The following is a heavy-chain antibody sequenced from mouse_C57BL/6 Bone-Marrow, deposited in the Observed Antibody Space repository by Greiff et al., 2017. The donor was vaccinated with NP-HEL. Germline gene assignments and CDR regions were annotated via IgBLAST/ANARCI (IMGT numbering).Heavy chain of an antibody. D-gene: IGHD1-1*01. CDR2: ISSGGSYT. Sequence: EVQGVESGGDLVKPGGSLKLSCAASGFTFSSYGMSWVRQTPDKRLEWVATISSGGSYTYYPDSVKGRFTISRDNAKNTLYLQMSSLKSEDTAMYYCARRDYGSSPDWYFDVWGTGTTVTVSS. CDR1: GFTFSSYG. V-gene: IGHV5-6*01. J-gene: IGHJ1*03. CDR3: ARRDYGSSPDWYFDV.